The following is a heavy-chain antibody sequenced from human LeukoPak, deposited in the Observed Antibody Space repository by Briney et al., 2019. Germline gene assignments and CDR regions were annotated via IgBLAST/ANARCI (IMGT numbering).Heavy chain of an antibody. D-gene: IGHD1-14*01. CDR3: ARDLTPSAFDI. CDR2: ISSSSSYI. CDR1: GFTFSSYS. V-gene: IGHV3-21*01. Sequence: GGSLRLSCAASGFTFSSYSMNWVRQAPGKGLEWVSSISSSSSYIYHADSVKGRFTISRDNAKNSLYLQMNSLRAEDTAVYYCARDLTPSAFDIWGQGTMVTVSS. J-gene: IGHJ3*02.